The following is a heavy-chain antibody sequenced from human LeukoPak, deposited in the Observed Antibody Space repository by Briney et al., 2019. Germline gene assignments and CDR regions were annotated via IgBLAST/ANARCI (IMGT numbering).Heavy chain of an antibody. J-gene: IGHJ4*02. Sequence: ASVKVSCKASGYTFTGSYIHWVRQAPGQGLEWMGWINPNSGDTHYAQKFQGRVTMTGDTSIDTAYMELTRLRSDDTALYYCAKDRSVFFFDWWGQGTLVIVSS. V-gene: IGHV1-2*02. D-gene: IGHD3-3*01. CDR2: INPNSGDT. CDR3: AKDRSVFFFDW. CDR1: GYTFTGSY.